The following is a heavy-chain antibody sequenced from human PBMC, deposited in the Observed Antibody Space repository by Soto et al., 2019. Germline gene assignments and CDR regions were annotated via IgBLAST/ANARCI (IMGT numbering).Heavy chain of an antibody. CDR1: GFTFSSYW. V-gene: IGHV3-7*01. D-gene: IGHD3-3*01. CDR2: IKQDGSEK. CDR3: AREPPYDFWSGYYFGLDY. Sequence: GGSPRLSCAASGFTFSSYWMSWVRQAPGKGLEWVANIKQDGSEKYYVDSVKGRFTISRDNAKNSLYLQMNSLRAEDTAVYYCAREPPYDFWSGYYFGLDYWGQGTLVTVSS. J-gene: IGHJ4*02.